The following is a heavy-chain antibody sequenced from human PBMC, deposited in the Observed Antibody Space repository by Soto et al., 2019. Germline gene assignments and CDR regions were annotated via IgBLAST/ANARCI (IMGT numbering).Heavy chain of an antibody. J-gene: IGHJ6*03. V-gene: IGHV4-39*01. CDR1: GGSISSSSYY. CDR2: IYYSGST. D-gene: IGHD2-8*01. Sequence: SETLSLTCTASGGSISSSSYYWGWIRQPPGKGLEWIGSIYYSGSTYYNPSLKSRVTISVDTSKNQFSLKLSSVTAADTAVYYCARIHCTNGVCYTGNYYMDVWGKGTTVTVSS. CDR3: ARIHCTNGVCYTGNYYMDV.